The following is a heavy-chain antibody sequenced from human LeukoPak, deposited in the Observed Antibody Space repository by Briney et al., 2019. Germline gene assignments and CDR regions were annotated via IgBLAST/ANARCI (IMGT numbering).Heavy chain of an antibody. CDR2: IYPGDFHT. Sequence: GESLKISCKGSGCSFINYWIAWVRQMPGKGLEWMGIIYPGDFHTTYSPSFQGQVTISADKSITTAYLQWSSLKASDTAMYYCARGRLGIGADFDYWGQGSLVTVSS. D-gene: IGHD3-16*01. J-gene: IGHJ4*02. CDR3: ARGRLGIGADFDY. CDR1: GCSFINYW. V-gene: IGHV5-51*01.